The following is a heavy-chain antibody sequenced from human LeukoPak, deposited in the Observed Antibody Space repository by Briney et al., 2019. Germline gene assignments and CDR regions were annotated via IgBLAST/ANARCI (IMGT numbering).Heavy chain of an antibody. Sequence: ASVKVSCKASGYSFTTHDVNWVRQAPGQGLEGMGWMNPYTAKTGYAQNFQGRVTITRNTSTSTAYMELSSLRSEDTAVYYCARGVTMYSSSWDAFDIWGQGTMITVSS. CDR2: MNPYTAKT. V-gene: IGHV1-8*03. CDR3: ARGVTMYSSSWDAFDI. CDR1: GYSFTTHD. J-gene: IGHJ3*02. D-gene: IGHD6-13*01.